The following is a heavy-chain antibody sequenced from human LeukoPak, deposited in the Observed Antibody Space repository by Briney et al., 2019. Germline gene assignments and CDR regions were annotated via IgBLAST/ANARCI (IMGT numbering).Heavy chain of an antibody. J-gene: IGHJ3*02. CDR2: IFPGDSDT. D-gene: IGHD4-17*01. Sequence: GESLQISCKGSGYSFTGYWINWVRQMPGKGLEWMGIIFPGDSDTRYSPSFQGQVTISADKSINTAYLQWSSLKASDTAMYYCARTTTVTTGDAFDIWGQGTMVTVSS. V-gene: IGHV5-51*01. CDR3: ARTTTVTTGDAFDI. CDR1: GYSFTGYW.